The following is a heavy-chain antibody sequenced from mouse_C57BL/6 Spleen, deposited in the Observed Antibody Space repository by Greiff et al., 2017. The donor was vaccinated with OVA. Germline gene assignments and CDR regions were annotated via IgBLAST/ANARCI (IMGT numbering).Heavy chain of an antibody. V-gene: IGHV1-80*01. J-gene: IGHJ3*01. Sequence: QVQLKQSGAELVKPGASVKISCKASGYAFSSYWMNWVKQRPGKGLEWIGQIYPGDGDTNYNGKFKGKATLTADKSSSTAYMQLSSLTSEDSAVYFCAREGGGNYPFAYWGQGTLVTVSA. CDR3: AREGGGNYPFAY. D-gene: IGHD2-1*01. CDR2: IYPGDGDT. CDR1: GYAFSSYW.